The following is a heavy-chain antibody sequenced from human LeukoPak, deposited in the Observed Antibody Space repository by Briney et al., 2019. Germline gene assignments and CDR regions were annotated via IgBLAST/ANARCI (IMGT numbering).Heavy chain of an antibody. CDR1: EFTFSDYD. CDR3: GRAFPPLRTSSAGDL. V-gene: IGHV3-21*01. CDR2: ISYLSSHV. D-gene: IGHD3-16*01. J-gene: IGHJ4*02. Sequence: PGGSLRLSCSASEFTFSDYDMNWVRRAPGKGLEWVSSISYLSSHVYYGGSVKGRFSISRDNAKNSLYLQMNSLGAEDTAIYYCGRAFPPLRTSSAGDLWGQGILVTVSS.